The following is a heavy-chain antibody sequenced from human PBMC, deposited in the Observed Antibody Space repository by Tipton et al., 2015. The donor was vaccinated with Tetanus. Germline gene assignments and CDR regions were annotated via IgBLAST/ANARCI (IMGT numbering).Heavy chain of an antibody. CDR1: GFTFSAYY. CDR2: ISHTRTTT. D-gene: IGHD6-6*01. CDR3: ARSESRIAPRIPWGMDI. Sequence: SLRLSCAASGFTFSAYYMSWIRLAPGKGLEWISYISHTRTTTYYSASVMGRFTVSRDNTKNSLYPEINSLRAEDTAVYYCARSESRIAPRIPWGMDIWGQGTTVTVSS. V-gene: IGHV3-11*01. J-gene: IGHJ6*02.